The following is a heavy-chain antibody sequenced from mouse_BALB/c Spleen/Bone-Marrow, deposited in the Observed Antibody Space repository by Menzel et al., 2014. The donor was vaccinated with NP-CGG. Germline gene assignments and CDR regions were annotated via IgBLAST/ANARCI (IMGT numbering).Heavy chain of an antibody. Sequence: EVQLQQSGPELVKPGASVKISCKTSGYTFTDYNMHWVKQSHGKSLEWIGYIYLYNGGTAYNQKFKSKATLTVDNSSSTAYMELRSLTSEDSAVYYCARERYGDAMDYWGQGTSVTVSS. CDR3: ARERYGDAMDY. V-gene: IGHV1S29*02. J-gene: IGHJ4*01. CDR1: GYTFTDYN. CDR2: IYLYNGGT. D-gene: IGHD2-14*01.